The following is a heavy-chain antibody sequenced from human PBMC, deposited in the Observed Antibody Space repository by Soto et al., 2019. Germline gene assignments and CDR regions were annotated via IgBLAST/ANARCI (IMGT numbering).Heavy chain of an antibody. CDR1: GGSISSSNW. Sequence: QVQLQESGPGQGKPSGTLSLTCAFSGGSISSSNWWSWGRQPPGKGLEWIGEIYHSGSTNYNPSLKGRVTISVDKSKYKFSLKLRSVTAADTAVYYCARALRDGHDDYYGMDVWGQGTTVTVSS. V-gene: IGHV4-4*02. CDR2: IYHSGST. J-gene: IGHJ6*02. CDR3: ARALRDGHDDYYGMDV.